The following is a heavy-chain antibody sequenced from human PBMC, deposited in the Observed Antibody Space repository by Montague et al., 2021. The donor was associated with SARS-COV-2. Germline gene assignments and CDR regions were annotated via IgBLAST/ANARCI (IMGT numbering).Heavy chain of an antibody. J-gene: IGHJ5*02. CDR2: IYYSGST. V-gene: IGHV4-59*02. D-gene: IGHD3-3*01. Sequence: SETLSLTCTVSGGSVSSYYWSWIRQSPGKGLQWLGYIYYSGSTDYNPSLKSRVTMSVDTSKNPLSLRLNSVTTADTAVYFCARAGGFYDYWSGYSSSAGFFDPWGQGTLVTVSS. CDR1: GGSVSSYY. CDR3: ARAGGFYDYWSGYSSSAGFFDP.